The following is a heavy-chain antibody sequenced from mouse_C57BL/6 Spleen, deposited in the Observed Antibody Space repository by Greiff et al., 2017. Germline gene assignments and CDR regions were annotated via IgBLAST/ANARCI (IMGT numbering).Heavy chain of an antibody. D-gene: IGHD1-1*01. CDR3: AREHYYGSSYELAY. CDR1: GFTFSSYA. Sequence: EVKLMESGGGLVKPGGSLKLSCAASGFTFSSYAMYWVRQTPGKRLEWVATISDGGSYTYYPDNVKGRFTISRDNAKNKLYLQMSHLKSEDTAMYYCAREHYYGSSYELAYWGQGTLVTVSA. CDR2: ISDGGSYT. V-gene: IGHV5-4*01. J-gene: IGHJ3*01.